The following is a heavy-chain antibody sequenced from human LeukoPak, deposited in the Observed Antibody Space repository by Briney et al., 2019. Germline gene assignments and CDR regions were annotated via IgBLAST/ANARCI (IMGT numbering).Heavy chain of an antibody. CDR2: IKQDGSEK. V-gene: IGHV3-7*01. J-gene: IGHJ4*02. D-gene: IGHD1-26*01. Sequence: GGSLRLSCAASGFTFSSYAMSWVRQAPGKGLEWVANIKQDGSEKYYVDSVKGRFTISRDNAKNSLYLQMNSLRAEDTAVYYCARDKIVGATNFDYWGQGTLVTVSS. CDR3: ARDKIVGATNFDY. CDR1: GFTFSSYA.